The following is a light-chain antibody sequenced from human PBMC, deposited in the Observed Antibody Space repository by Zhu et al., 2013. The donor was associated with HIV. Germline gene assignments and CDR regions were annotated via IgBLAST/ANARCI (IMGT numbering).Light chain of an antibody. J-gene: IGLJ2*01. CDR1: NSNIGSNS. CDR2: SNI. V-gene: IGLV1-44*01. CDR3: ASWDDRINGVV. Sequence: QSVLTQPLSASGNPGQRLNISCSGSNSNIGSNSVNWFQQVPGMAPKLIIYSNIKRPSGVPDRFSGSKSGTSASLAVSGLQSEDESDYHCASWDDRINGVVFGGGTKLTVL.